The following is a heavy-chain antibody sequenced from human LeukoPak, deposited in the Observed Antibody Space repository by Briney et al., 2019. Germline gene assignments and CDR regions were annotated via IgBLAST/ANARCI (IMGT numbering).Heavy chain of an antibody. D-gene: IGHD3-10*01. CDR3: ARDNWLLWFGERPVFDY. V-gene: IGHV3-7*01. CDR2: IKQDGSEK. CDR1: GGSVSSGSYY. Sequence: ETLSLTCTVSGGSVSSGSYYWSWVRQAPGKGLEWVANIKQDGSEKYYVDSVKGRFTISRDNAKNSLYLQMNSLRAEDTAVYYCARDNWLLWFGERPVFDYWGQGTLVTVSS. J-gene: IGHJ4*02.